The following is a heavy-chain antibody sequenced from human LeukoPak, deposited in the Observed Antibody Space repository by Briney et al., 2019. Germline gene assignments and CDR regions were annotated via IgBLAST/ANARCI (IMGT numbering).Heavy chain of an antibody. CDR3: TTQGPYDILTGFGYYFDY. CDR2: IKSKTDGGTT. Sequence: GGSLRLSCAASVFTFSNAWMSWVRQAPGKGREWVGRIKSKTDGGTTDYAARVKGRFTISRDDSKNAGYLQMNSLKTEDTAVYYCTTQGPYDILTGFGYYFDYWGQGTLVTVSS. D-gene: IGHD3-9*01. CDR1: VFTFSNAW. J-gene: IGHJ4*02. V-gene: IGHV3-15*01.